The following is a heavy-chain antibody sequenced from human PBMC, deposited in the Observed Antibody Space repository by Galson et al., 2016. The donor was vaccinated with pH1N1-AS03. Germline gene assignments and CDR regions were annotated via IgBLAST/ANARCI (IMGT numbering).Heavy chain of an antibody. CDR3: ARAIGAAGSA. V-gene: IGHV3-11*01. D-gene: IGHD6-13*01. CDR2: ITTSGTNK. CDR1: GFKFSDHH. J-gene: IGHJ4*02. Sequence: SLRLSCAASGFKFSDHHMTWIRQAPGKGLEWVSYITTSGTNKNYADAVKGRFTISRDNAKNSLYLQMNSLRVEDTAVYYCARAIGAAGSAWGQGTLVTVSS.